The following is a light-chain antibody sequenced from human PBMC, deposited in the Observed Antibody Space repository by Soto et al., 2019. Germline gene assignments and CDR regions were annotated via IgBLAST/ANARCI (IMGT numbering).Light chain of an antibody. V-gene: IGKV3-20*01. J-gene: IGKJ4*01. Sequence: EIVLTQSPGTLSLSPGERATLSCRASQSISSYVAWYQQKPGQAPRVLIYDSSSRATGVPDRFSGSGSGTDFTLTISRLEPEDFAVYYCQQYGDSPETFGGGTKVEIK. CDR1: QSISSY. CDR3: QQYGDSPET. CDR2: DSS.